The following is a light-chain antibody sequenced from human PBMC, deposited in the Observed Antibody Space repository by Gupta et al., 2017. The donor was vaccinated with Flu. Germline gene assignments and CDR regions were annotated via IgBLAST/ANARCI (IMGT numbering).Light chain of an antibody. CDR3: QQSYITPRT. J-gene: IGKJ1*01. CDR1: ESVGNY. CDR2: DAS. Sequence: GDRVTVTCRASESVGNYLNWYQQKVGEPPKLLIFDASTLHSGVPSRFSGRRSGTDFTLTISSLQPEDFATYYCQQSYITPRTFGPGTKVEIK. V-gene: IGKV1-39*01.